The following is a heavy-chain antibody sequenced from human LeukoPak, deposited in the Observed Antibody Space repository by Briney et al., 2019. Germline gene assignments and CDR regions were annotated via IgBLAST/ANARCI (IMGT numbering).Heavy chain of an antibody. D-gene: IGHD2-2*01. CDR1: GFTFSTYA. Sequence: PGGSLRLSCAASGFTFSTYALSWVRQAPGKGLEWVSAISGGITYYEDSVKGRFTISRDNAKNTLYLQMNSLRAEDTAVYYCAKEYCSSTTCYGCFDYWGQGTLVTVSS. V-gene: IGHV3-23*01. J-gene: IGHJ4*02. CDR2: ISGGIT. CDR3: AKEYCSSTTCYGCFDY.